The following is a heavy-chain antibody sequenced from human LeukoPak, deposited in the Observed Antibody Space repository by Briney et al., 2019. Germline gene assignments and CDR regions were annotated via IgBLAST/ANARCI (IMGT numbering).Heavy chain of an antibody. CDR3: ATEEVGDDTFDY. V-gene: IGHV3-30*02. Sequence: GGSLRLSCATSGFIFSTYGMHWVRQAPGKGLNWVAFIRYDGSKTYYADSVKGRFTTFRDNSKNTVYLQMNNLRVEDTAVYFCATEEVGDDTFDYWGQGTLVTVSS. D-gene: IGHD1-26*01. CDR1: GFIFSTYG. J-gene: IGHJ4*02. CDR2: IRYDGSKT.